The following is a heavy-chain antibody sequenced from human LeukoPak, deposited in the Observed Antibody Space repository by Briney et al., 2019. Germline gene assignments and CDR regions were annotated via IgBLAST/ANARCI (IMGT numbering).Heavy chain of an antibody. D-gene: IGHD2-15*01. J-gene: IGHJ5*02. CDR1: GYTFTGYY. CDR3: ARVVDIVVVVAAHVWVNWFDP. CDR2: INPNSGGT. Sequence: ASVKVSCKASGYTFTGYYMHWVRQAPGQGLEWMGRINPNSGGTNYAQKFQGRVTMTRDTSISTAYMELSRLRSDDTAVYYCARVVDIVVVVAAHVWVNWFDPWGQGTLVTVSS. V-gene: IGHV1-2*06.